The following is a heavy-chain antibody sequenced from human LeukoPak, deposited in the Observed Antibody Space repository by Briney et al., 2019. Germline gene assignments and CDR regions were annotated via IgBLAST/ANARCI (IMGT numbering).Heavy chain of an antibody. V-gene: IGHV1-69*13. J-gene: IGHJ4*02. D-gene: IGHD4-23*01. CDR2: IIPIFGTA. CDR1: GGTFSSYA. Sequence: SVKVSCKASGGTFSSYAISWVRQAPGQGLEWMGGIIPIFGTANYARKFQGRVTITADESTSTAYMELSSLRSEDTAVYYCAREGYGGDYYFDYWGQGTLVTVSS. CDR3: AREGYGGDYYFDY.